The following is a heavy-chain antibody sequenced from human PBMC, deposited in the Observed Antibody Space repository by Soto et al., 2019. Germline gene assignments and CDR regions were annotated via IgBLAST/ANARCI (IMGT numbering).Heavy chain of an antibody. Sequence: GESLKISCKGSGDSFTTYWIGWVRQMPGKGLEWMGIIFPSDSDSRYSPSFQGQVTISADKSINTAYLQWSSLKASDTTMYYCARAQRYSYDVLKYWYFDLWGRGTLVTVS. D-gene: IGHD5-18*01. CDR1: GDSFTTYW. CDR3: ARAQRYSYDVLKYWYFDL. V-gene: IGHV5-51*01. J-gene: IGHJ2*01. CDR2: IFPSDSDS.